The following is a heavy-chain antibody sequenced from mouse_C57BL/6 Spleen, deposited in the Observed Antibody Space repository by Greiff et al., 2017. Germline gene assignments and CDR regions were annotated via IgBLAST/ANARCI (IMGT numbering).Heavy chain of an antibody. Sequence: QVQLQQPGAELVRPGSSVKLSCKASGYTFTSYWMHWVKQRPIQGLEWIGNIDPSDSETHYNQKFKDKATLTVDKSSSTAYMQLSSLTSEDSAVYYWARNYYGNFGGFAYWAKGLWSLSLQ. V-gene: IGHV1-52*01. CDR3: ARNYYGNFGGFAY. CDR1: GYTFTSYW. J-gene: IGHJ3*01. CDR2: IDPSDSET. D-gene: IGHD2-1*01.